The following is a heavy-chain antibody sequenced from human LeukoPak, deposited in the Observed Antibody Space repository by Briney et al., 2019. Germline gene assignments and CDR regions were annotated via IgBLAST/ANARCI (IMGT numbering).Heavy chain of an antibody. D-gene: IGHD6-13*01. Sequence: ASVKVSCKASGYTFTGYYMHWVRQAPGQGLEWMVWINPNSGGTNYAQKFQGRVTMTRDTSISTAYMELSRLRSDDTAVYYCARERVGIAAAGTDYYYYMDVWGKGTTVTISS. CDR1: GYTFTGYY. CDR2: INPNSGGT. CDR3: ARERVGIAAAGTDYYYYMDV. V-gene: IGHV1-2*02. J-gene: IGHJ6*03.